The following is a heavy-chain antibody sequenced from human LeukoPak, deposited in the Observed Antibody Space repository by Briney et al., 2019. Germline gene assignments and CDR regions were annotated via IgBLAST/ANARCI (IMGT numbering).Heavy chain of an antibody. V-gene: IGHV3-21*01. CDR2: ITSSGTYT. J-gene: IGHJ6*03. CDR3: ARDLASGSYFFGNYYYYYMDV. Sequence: GGSLRLSCADSGFTFSNYNMNWVRQAPGKAMEWVSSITSSGTYTFYADSVKGRFTISRDNAKNSLYLQMDSLGPEDTAVYYCARDLASGSYFFGNYYYYYMDVWGKGTTVTISS. D-gene: IGHD3-10*01. CDR1: GFTFSNYN.